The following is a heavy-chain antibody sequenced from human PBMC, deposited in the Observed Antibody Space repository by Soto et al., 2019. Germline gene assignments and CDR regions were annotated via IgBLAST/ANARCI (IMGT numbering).Heavy chain of an antibody. Sequence: QVQLVQSGAELRKPGASVKVSCKASGYTFTSTYLTWVRQPPRRGLEWVGWSSPDTGNTNYAKKFKGRVTLTKDTSKNPVYLELRSVSADDTAVYYCARGGGAHYRFDAWGQGTLVTVSS. V-gene: IGHV1-18*01. CDR1: GYTFTSTY. CDR2: SSPDTGNT. J-gene: IGHJ5*02. D-gene: IGHD1-26*01. CDR3: ARGGGAHYRFDA.